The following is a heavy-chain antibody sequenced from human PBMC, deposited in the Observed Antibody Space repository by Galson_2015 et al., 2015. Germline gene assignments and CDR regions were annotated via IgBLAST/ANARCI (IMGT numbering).Heavy chain of an antibody. CDR2: ISWNSGSI. D-gene: IGHD3-10*01. J-gene: IGHJ6*02. Sequence: SLRLSCAASGFTFDDYAMHWVQQAPGKGLEWVSGISWNSGSIGYADSVKGRFTISRDNAKNSLYLQMNSLRAEDTALYYCAKDKVRGVISLGYYYGLDVWGQGTTVTVSS. CDR3: AKDKVRGVISLGYYYGLDV. V-gene: IGHV3-9*01. CDR1: GFTFDDYA.